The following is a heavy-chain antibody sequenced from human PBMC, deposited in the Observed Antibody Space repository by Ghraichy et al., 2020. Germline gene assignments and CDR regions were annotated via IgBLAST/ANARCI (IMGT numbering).Heavy chain of an antibody. D-gene: IGHD3-16*01. CDR3: ARGPPDPTFGGVTLYYFDY. J-gene: IGHJ4*02. V-gene: IGHV1-2*02. CDR1: GYTFTGYY. CDR2: INPNSGGT. Sequence: ASVKVSCKASGYTFTGYYMHWVRQAPGQGLEWMGWINPNSGGTNYAQKFQGRVTMTRDTSISTAYMELSRLRSDDTAVYYCARGPPDPTFGGVTLYYFDYWGQGTLVTVSS.